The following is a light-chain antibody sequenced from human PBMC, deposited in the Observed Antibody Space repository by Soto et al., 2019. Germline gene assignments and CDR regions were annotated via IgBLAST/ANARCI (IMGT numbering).Light chain of an antibody. Sequence: EVVMTQSPATLSMSPGERATLSCRASQSVSSSLAWYQQKPGQAPRLLIYGASTRATGIPDRFSGSGSETEFTLTISSLQAEDFAISYCQQYNNWWTFGQGTQVEIK. V-gene: IGKV3-15*01. CDR1: QSVSSS. J-gene: IGKJ1*01. CDR3: QQYNNWWT. CDR2: GAS.